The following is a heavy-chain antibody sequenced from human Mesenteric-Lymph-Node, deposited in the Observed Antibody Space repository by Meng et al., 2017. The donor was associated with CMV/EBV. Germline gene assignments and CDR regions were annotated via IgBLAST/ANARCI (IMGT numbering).Heavy chain of an antibody. Sequence: GSLRLSCTVSGGSISSYYWSWIRQPPGKGLEWIGYIYYSGSTNYNPSLKSRVTISVDTSKNQFSLKLSSVTAADTAVYYCARVNYDILTGYYKGYYFDYWGQGTLVTVSS. V-gene: IGHV4-59*01. D-gene: IGHD3-9*01. CDR2: IYYSGST. CDR3: ARVNYDILTGYYKGYYFDY. J-gene: IGHJ4*02. CDR1: GGSISSYY.